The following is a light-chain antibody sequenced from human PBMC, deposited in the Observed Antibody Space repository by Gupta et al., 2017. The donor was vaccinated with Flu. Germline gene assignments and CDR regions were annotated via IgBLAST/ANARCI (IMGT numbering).Light chain of an antibody. CDR3: HSYTDSSTRWV. J-gene: IGLJ3*02. CDR2: ELT. CDR1: SSDIGGSKY. V-gene: IGLV2-14*01. Sequence: TGTSSDIGGSKYVSWYQQHPGKAPKLLIYELTNRRSGVSSRFSGTKSGITASMITAGLQAEDEADYYCHSYTDSSTRWVFGGGTKLTVL.